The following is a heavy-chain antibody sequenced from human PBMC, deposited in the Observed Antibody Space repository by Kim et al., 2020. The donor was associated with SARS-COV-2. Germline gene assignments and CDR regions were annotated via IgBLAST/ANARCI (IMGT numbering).Heavy chain of an antibody. J-gene: IGHJ6*02. CDR1: GFTFSDYY. D-gene: IGHD3-9*01. V-gene: IGHV3-11*01. CDR3: ARDYRAYDILTGYYFYGDYYGMDV. Sequence: GGSLRLSCAASGFTFSDYYMSWIRQAPGKGLEWVSYISSSGSTIYYADSVKGRFTISRDNAKNSLYLQMNSLRAEDTAVYYCARDYRAYDILTGYYFYGDYYGMDVWGQGTTVTVSS. CDR2: ISSSGSTI.